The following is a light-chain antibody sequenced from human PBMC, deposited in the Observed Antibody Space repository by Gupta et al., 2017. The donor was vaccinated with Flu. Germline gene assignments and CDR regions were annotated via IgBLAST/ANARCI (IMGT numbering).Light chain of an antibody. Sequence: RVIISCSGSWSNVGSKDFFWYHQHQGTEPNRLMYRNNRRPSGVSGRFSCSTSGTYAAPLTRGLRSEEEAVDYCAVWANNWSAQLFGGGTKLTVL. CDR2: RNN. CDR1: WSNVGSKD. CDR3: AVWANNWSAQL. J-gene: IGLJ2*01. V-gene: IGLV1-47*01.